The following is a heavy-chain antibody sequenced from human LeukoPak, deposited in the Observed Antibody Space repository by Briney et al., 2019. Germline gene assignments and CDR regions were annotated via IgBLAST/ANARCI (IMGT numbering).Heavy chain of an antibody. J-gene: IGHJ4*02. D-gene: IGHD3-22*01. CDR2: IIPIFGTA. V-gene: IGHV1-69*13. CDR1: GYTFTGYY. CDR3: ACRHYYDSSGYQNFDY. Sequence: SVKVSCKASGYTFTGYYMHWVRQAPGQGLEWMGGIIPIFGTANYAQKFQGRVTITADESTSTAYMELSSLRSEDTAVYYCACRHYYDSSGYQNFDYWGQGTLVTVSS.